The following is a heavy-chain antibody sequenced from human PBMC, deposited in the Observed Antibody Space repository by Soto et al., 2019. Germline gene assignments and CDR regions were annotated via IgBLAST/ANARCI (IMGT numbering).Heavy chain of an antibody. CDR2: INHSGST. D-gene: IGHD5-18*01. CDR3: ARKARGYSYGSYFDY. J-gene: IGHJ4*02. CDR1: GGSFSGYY. Sequence: PSETLSLTCSAGGGSFSGYYVSRIRQPPGKGLEWIGEINHSGSTNYNPSLKSRVTISVDTSKNQFSLKLSSVTAADTAVYYCARKARGYSYGSYFDYWGQGTLVT. V-gene: IGHV4-34*01.